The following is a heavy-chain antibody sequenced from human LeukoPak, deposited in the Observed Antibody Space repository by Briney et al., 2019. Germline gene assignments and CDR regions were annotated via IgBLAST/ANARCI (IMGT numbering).Heavy chain of an antibody. CDR2: ISSSSSTT. D-gene: IGHD5-18*01. V-gene: IGHV3-48*04. CDR1: GITFSRYS. CDR3: ARDRYETIQLLGY. J-gene: IGHJ4*02. Sequence: GGSLRLSCAVYGITFSRYSMNWVRQAPGKGLELVSYISSSSSTTYYADSVKGRFTISRGNAKNSLYLQMNSLRAEDTAVYYCARDRYETIQLLGYWGQGTLVTVSS.